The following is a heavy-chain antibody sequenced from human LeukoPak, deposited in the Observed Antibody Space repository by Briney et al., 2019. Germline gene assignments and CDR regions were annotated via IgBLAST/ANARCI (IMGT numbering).Heavy chain of an antibody. V-gene: IGHV1-2*06. D-gene: IGHD2-21*01. CDR3: ARVPIYYYYGADV. CDR2: INPNSGGT. J-gene: IGHJ6*02. Sequence: ASVKVSCKASGYTFTGYYMHWVRQAPGQGLEWMGRINPNSGGTNYAQKFQGRVTMTRDTSISTAYMEPSRLRSDDTAVYYCARVPIYYYYGADVWGQGTTVTVSS. CDR1: GYTFTGYY.